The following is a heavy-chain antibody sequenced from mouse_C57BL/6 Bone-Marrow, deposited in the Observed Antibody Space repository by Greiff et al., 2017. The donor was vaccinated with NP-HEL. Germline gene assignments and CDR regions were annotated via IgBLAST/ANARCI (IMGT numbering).Heavy chain of an antibody. V-gene: IGHV5-9-1*02. CDR3: TREGYGWYFDV. CDR1: GFTFSSYA. CDR2: ISSGGDYI. J-gene: IGHJ1*03. D-gene: IGHD2-2*01. Sequence: EVKLVESGEGLVKPGGSLKLSCAASGFTFSSYAMSWVRQTPEKRLEWVAYISSGGDYIYYADTVKGRFTISRANARNTLYLQMSSLKSEDTAMYYCTREGYGWYFDVWGTGTTVTVSS.